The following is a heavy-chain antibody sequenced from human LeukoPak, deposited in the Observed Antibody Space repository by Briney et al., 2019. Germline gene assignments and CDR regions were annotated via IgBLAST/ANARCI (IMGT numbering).Heavy chain of an antibody. D-gene: IGHD2-2*03. CDR3: ARLGSWFDP. CDR2: IYHSGNT. Sequence: SETLSLTCTVSGGSISSSIYYWGWIRQPPGKGLEWIGNIYHSGNTYCNPSLKSRVTISVDTSKNQFSLKLSSVTAADTAVYYCARLGSWFDPWGQGTLVTVSS. J-gene: IGHJ5*02. V-gene: IGHV4-39*01. CDR1: GGSISSSIYY.